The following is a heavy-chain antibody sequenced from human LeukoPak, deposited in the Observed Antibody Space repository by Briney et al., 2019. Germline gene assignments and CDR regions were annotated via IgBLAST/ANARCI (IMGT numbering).Heavy chain of an antibody. V-gene: IGHV1-18*01. Sequence: GASVKVSCKASGYTFTSYGISWGRQAPGQGLEWMGWISAYNGNTNYAQKLQGRVTMTTDTSTSTAYMELRSLRPDDTAVYYCARRIVGATTTFSPIPRSDWFDPWGQGTLVTVSS. CDR3: ARRIVGATTTFSPIPRSDWFDP. D-gene: IGHD1-26*01. J-gene: IGHJ5*02. CDR2: ISAYNGNT. CDR1: GYTFTSYG.